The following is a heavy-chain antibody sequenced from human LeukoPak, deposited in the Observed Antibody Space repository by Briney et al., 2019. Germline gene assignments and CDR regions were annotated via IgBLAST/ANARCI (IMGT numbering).Heavy chain of an antibody. Sequence: SETLSLTCTVSGGSISSYYWSWIRQPPGKGLEWIGYIYYSGSTNYNPSLKSRVTISVDTSKNQFSLKLSSVTAADTAVYYCARGIVGANPYYYYHMDVWGKGTTVTVSS. D-gene: IGHD1-26*01. J-gene: IGHJ6*03. CDR1: GGSISSYY. V-gene: IGHV4-59*01. CDR2: IYYSGST. CDR3: ARGIVGANPYYYYHMDV.